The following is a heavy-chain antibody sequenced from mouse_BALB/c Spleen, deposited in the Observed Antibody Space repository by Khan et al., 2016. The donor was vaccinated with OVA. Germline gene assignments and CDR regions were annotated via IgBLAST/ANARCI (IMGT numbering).Heavy chain of an antibody. J-gene: IGHJ2*01. V-gene: IGHV1-9*01. CDR3: ARVNYGSRDYFDY. CDR2: ILPGSGSR. CDR1: GYTFSDYW. D-gene: IGHD1-1*01. Sequence: VQLQQSGAELMKPGASVKISCKATGYTFSDYWLEWVKQRPGHGLEWIGEILPGSGSRNYNEKLKGKATFTADRSSKTTYMQLSSLTSEDSAVYYCARVNYGSRDYFDYWGQGTTLTVSS.